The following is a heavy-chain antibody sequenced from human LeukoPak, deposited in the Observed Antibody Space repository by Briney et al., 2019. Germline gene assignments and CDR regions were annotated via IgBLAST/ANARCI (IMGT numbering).Heavy chain of an antibody. CDR3: ARDSPEGDGFDY. J-gene: IGHJ4*02. V-gene: IGHV3-30-3*01. D-gene: IGHD3-16*01. CDR2: ISYDGSNK. CDR1: GFTFSSYA. Sequence: PGGSLRLSCAASGFTFSSYAMHWVRQAPAKGLEWVAVISYDGSNKYYADSVKGRFTISRDNAKNSLYLQMNSLRAEDTAVYYCARDSPEGDGFDYWGQGTLVTVSS.